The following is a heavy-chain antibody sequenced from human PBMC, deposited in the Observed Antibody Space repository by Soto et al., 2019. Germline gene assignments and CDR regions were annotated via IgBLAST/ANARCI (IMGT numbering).Heavy chain of an antibody. CDR1: GFTFSSYV. V-gene: IGHV3-23*01. J-gene: IGHJ4*02. D-gene: IGHD1-1*01. CDR2: ISGGSDST. Sequence: GESLKISCAASGFTFSSYVMSWVRQAPGKGLEWVSTISGGSDSTYYADSVKGRFTISRDNSKNTLYLQMNSLRAEDTAVYYCAKVFRQGQLAYYYFDYWGQGTLVTVSS. CDR3: AKVFRQGQLAYYYFDY.